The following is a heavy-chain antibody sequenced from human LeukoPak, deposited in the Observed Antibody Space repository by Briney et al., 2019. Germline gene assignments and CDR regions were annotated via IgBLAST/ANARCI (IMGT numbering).Heavy chain of an antibody. CDR3: AKAPTAGLLLWGMDV. J-gene: IGHJ6*02. V-gene: IGHV3-23*01. Sequence: GGSLRLSCAASGFTFTNSAMSWVRQAPGKGLEWVSSITGSGDTTYYADSVKGRLTISRDNSKTTLYLQMNSLRAEDTAIYYCAKAPTAGLLLWGMDVWGQGTTVTASS. CDR2: ITGSGDTT. CDR1: GFTFTNSA. D-gene: IGHD3/OR15-3a*01.